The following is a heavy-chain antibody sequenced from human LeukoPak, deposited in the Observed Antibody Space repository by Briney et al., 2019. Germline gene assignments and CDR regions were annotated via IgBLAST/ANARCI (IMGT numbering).Heavy chain of an antibody. Sequence: GGSLRLSCAASGFTFSSYWMSWVRQAPGKGLEWVANIKQDGSEKYYVDSVKGRFTISRENAKNSLYLQMNSLRAEDTAVYYCARAPPERMVRDTYFDYWGQGTLVTVSS. CDR1: GFTFSSYW. CDR3: ARAPPERMVRDTYFDY. V-gene: IGHV3-7*01. CDR2: IKQDGSEK. J-gene: IGHJ4*02. D-gene: IGHD3-10*01.